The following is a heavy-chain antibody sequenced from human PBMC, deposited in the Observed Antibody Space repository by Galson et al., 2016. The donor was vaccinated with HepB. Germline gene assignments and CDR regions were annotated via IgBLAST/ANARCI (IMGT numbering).Heavy chain of an antibody. Sequence: SLRLSCAVSGFTFEDYAMHWVRQVPGKGLEWISGISWNSDSINYAISVKGRFTISRDNAKNSLYLQMNSLRAEDTALYYCAKGRRYFDWLLGFDYWGQGIPVTVSS. CDR2: ISWNSDSI. V-gene: IGHV3-9*01. CDR3: AKGRRYFDWLLGFDY. D-gene: IGHD3-9*01. J-gene: IGHJ4*02. CDR1: GFTFEDYA.